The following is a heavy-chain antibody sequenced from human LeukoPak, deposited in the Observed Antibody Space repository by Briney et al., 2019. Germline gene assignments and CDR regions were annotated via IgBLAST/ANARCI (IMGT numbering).Heavy chain of an antibody. CDR3: VRDFGDRYDIFDI. Sequence: GGSLRLSCVASGIAFSSYWMIWVRQTPGKGLEWVANVNPNGNERHYLDSVEGRSTISRDNAKNLLYLQMNSLRTDDTAVYYCVRDFGDRYDIFDIWGQGTMVTVSS. J-gene: IGHJ3*02. CDR2: VNPNGNER. CDR1: GIAFSSYW. V-gene: IGHV3-7*01. D-gene: IGHD3-9*01.